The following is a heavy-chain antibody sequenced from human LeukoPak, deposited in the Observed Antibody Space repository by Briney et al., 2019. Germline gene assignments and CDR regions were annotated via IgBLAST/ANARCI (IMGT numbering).Heavy chain of an antibody. J-gene: IGHJ4*02. D-gene: IGHD3-22*01. CDR2: INWNGAGT. CDR1: GFTFDEYG. CDR3: VRDNMLYDSSGFYSGVYYFDY. Sequence: GGSLRLSCAASGFTFDEYGMSWVRQAPGKGLEWVSGINWNGAGTGYAESVKGRFTISRDNAKNSLYLHMNSLGVEDTAFYYCVRDNMLYDSSGFYSGVYYFDYWGRGTLVSVSS. V-gene: IGHV3-20*04.